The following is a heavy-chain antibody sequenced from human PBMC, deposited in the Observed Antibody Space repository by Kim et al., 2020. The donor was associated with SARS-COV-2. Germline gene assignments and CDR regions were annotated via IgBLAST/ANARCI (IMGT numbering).Heavy chain of an antibody. D-gene: IGHD3-10*01. V-gene: IGHV3-9*01. CDR3: AKEVDSGYYFDY. CDR1: GFTFGDYA. J-gene: IGHJ4*02. Sequence: GGSLRLSCAASGFTFGDYAMHWVRQAPGKGLEWVSGISWNSGSIVYADSVKGRFTFSRDNAKNSLYLQMNSLRAEDTALYYCAKEVDSGYYFDYWGQGTLGTVSS. CDR2: ISWNSGSI.